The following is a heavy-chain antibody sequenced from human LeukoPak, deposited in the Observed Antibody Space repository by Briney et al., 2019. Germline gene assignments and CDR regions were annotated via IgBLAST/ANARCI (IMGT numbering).Heavy chain of an antibody. D-gene: IGHD1-26*01. CDR2: ITKKANSYTT. CDR3: AKEVSSYGGWYYFDY. CDR1: GFTFSDHY. Sequence: GGSLRLSCAASGFTFSDHYMDWVRQAPGMGLEWVGRITKKANSYTTEYVASVKGRFTISRDDSKNSLYLQMNSLRAEDTAVYYCAKEVSSYGGWYYFDYWGQGTLVTVSS. V-gene: IGHV3-72*01. J-gene: IGHJ4*02.